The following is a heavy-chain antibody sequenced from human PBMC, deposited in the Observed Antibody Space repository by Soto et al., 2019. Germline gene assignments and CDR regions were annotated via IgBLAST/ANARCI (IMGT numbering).Heavy chain of an antibody. CDR1: GGSISSGGYY. CDR2: IYYSGST. V-gene: IGHV4-31*03. D-gene: IGHD3-22*01. Sequence: QGQLQESGPGLVKPSQTLSLTCTVSGGSISSGGYYWSWIRQHPGKGLEWIGYIYYSGSTYYNPSLKSRVTISVDTSKNQSSLKLSSVTAADTAVYYCARVWYYDSSGYYGTFDYWGQGTLVTVSS. J-gene: IGHJ4*02. CDR3: ARVWYYDSSGYYGTFDY.